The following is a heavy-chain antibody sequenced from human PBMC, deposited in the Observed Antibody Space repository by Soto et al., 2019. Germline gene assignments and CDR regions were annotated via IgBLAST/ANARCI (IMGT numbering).Heavy chain of an antibody. CDR2: IRSETFGGTA. J-gene: IGHJ6*02. Sequence: PGGSLRLSCITSGFVFGDYAMIWVRQAPGKGLEWVAFIRSETFGGTADYAASVKGRFTVSRDDSKRITYLQMSSLKSEDTAVYFCTRGGIDVVAPADQGFFYYGMDVWGPGTTVTVSS. CDR1: GFVFGDYA. D-gene: IGHD2-2*01. CDR3: TRGGIDVVAPADQGFFYYGMDV. V-gene: IGHV3-49*04.